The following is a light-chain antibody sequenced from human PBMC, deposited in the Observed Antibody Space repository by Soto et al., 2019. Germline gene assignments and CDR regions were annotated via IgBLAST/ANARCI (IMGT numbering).Light chain of an antibody. CDR3: QQYGSTPLT. CDR2: GAS. Sequence: EIVLTQSPGSLSLSPGETATLSCRASQTVSSTYLAWYQQKPGQAPRLLIYGASSRATGIPDRFSGSGSGTEFTLTISRLEPEDFAVYYCQQYGSTPLTFGGGTKVEIK. V-gene: IGKV3-20*01. J-gene: IGKJ4*01. CDR1: QTVSSTY.